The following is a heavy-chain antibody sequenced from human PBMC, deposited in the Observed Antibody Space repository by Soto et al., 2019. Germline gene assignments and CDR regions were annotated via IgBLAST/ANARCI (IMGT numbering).Heavy chain of an antibody. CDR1: GFSFTTYV. Sequence: GGSLRLSCAASGFSFTTYVMHWVRQSPGKGLEWVAVISHDGSYKYYGDAVKGRFTISRDTSKNAVYLEMNSLRPEDTAVYYCAKGLLAIVGTTLPRDAFNIWGQGTMVTVSS. V-gene: IGHV3-30*18. CDR2: ISHDGSYK. CDR3: AKGLLAIVGTTLPRDAFNI. J-gene: IGHJ3*02. D-gene: IGHD1-26*01.